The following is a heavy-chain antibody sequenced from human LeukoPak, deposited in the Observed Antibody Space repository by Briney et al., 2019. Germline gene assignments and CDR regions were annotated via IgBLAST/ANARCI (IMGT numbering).Heavy chain of an antibody. CDR1: GFTFSDAW. CDR2: IKRKTDGGTT. V-gene: IGHV3-15*01. D-gene: IGHD3-10*01. CDR3: TTANYYYGSGSYR. J-gene: IGHJ4*02. Sequence: PGGSLRLSCAASGFTFSDAWMSWVRQAPGKGLEWVGRIKRKTDGGTTDYAAPVKGRFTISRDDSKNTLYLQMNSVKIEDTAVYYCTTANYYYGSGSYRWGQGTLVTVSS.